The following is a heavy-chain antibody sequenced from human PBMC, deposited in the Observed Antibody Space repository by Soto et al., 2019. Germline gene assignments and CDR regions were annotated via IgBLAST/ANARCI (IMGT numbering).Heavy chain of an antibody. CDR2: ISWNSGSI. D-gene: IGHD2-15*01. CDR1: GFTFDDYA. V-gene: IGHV3-9*01. Sequence: EVQLVESGGGLVQPGRSLRFSCAASGFTFDDYAMHWVRQAPGKGLEWVSGISWNSGSIGYADSVKGRFTISRDNAKNSLYLQMNSLRAEDTALYYCAKGVSAAHNWFDPWGQGTLVTVSS. CDR3: AKGVSAAHNWFDP. J-gene: IGHJ5*02.